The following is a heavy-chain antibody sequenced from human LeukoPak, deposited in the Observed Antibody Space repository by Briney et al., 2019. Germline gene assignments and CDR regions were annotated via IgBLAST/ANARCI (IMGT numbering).Heavy chain of an antibody. V-gene: IGHV3-73*01. CDR3: TRGVSSSWYDYYYYYMDV. J-gene: IGHJ6*03. Sequence: GGSLRLSCAASGFTFSGSALHWVRQASGKGLEWVGRIRSTANGYATAYAASVKGRFTISRDDSKNTAYLQMNSLKTEDTAVYYCTRGVSSSWYDYYYYYMDVWGKGTTVTVSS. CDR1: GFTFSGSA. CDR2: IRSTANGYAT. D-gene: IGHD6-13*01.